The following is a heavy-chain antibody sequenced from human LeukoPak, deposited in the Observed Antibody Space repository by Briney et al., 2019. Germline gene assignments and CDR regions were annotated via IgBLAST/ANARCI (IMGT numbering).Heavy chain of an antibody. CDR2: IYHSGST. CDR1: GYSISSGYY. J-gene: IGHJ4*02. D-gene: IGHD2-15*01. Sequence: SETLSLTCTVSGYSISSGYYWGWIRQRPGKGLEWIGSIYHSGSTYYNPSLKSRVTISVDTSKNQFSLKLSSVTAADTAVYYCARDGKADIVVVVAAGALDYWGQGTLVTVSS. CDR3: ARDGKADIVVVVAAGALDY. V-gene: IGHV4-38-2*02.